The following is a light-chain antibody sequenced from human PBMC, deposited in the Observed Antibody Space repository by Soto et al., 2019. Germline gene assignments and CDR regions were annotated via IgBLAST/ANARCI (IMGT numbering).Light chain of an antibody. CDR3: QVWDSSSDHYV. V-gene: IGLV3-21*04. CDR2: YDS. J-gene: IGLJ1*01. CDR1: NIGSKS. Sequence: SYELTQPPSVSVALGKTARITCGGNNIGSKSVHWYQKKPGQAPVLVIYYDSDRPSGIPERFSGSNSGNTATLTISRVEAGDEADYYCQVWDSSSDHYVFGTGTKVTVL.